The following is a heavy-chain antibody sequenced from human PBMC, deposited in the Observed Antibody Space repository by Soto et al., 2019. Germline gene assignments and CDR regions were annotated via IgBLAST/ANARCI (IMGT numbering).Heavy chain of an antibody. CDR3: ARGTMVRGINM. D-gene: IGHD3-10*01. Sequence: QVQLQESGPGLVKPSQTLSLTCTVSGGSISSGGYYWSWIRQHPGKGLERIGYIYYSGSTYNNPSFKGRATISVDTSKNQFSLKLSSVTAGDTAVYFCARGTMVRGINMWGQGTLVTVSS. CDR2: IYYSGST. V-gene: IGHV4-31*03. CDR1: GGSISSGGYY. J-gene: IGHJ4*02.